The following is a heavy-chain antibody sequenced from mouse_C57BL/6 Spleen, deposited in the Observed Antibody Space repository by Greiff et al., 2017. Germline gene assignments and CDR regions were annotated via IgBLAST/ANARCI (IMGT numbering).Heavy chain of an antibody. CDR3: AREGVYYGNLLYYFDY. CDR1: GYAFSSSW. J-gene: IGHJ2*01. V-gene: IGHV1-82*01. Sequence: VQLQQSGPELVKPGASVKISCKASGYAFSSSWMNWVKQRPGKGLEWIGRIYPGDGDTNYNGKFKGKATLTADKSSSTAYMQLSSLTSEDSAVYFCAREGVYYGNLLYYFDYWGQGTTLTVSS. D-gene: IGHD2-1*01. CDR2: IYPGDGDT.